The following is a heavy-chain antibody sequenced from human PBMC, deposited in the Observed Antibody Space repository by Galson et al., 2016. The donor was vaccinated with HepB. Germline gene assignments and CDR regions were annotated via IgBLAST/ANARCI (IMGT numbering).Heavy chain of an antibody. Sequence: SVKVSCKASGYTFSSHFIHWVRQAPGQGLEWMGIINPSDGITTHAQKFQGRLTMTRDTSTTTVYMELSSLRYEDTAVYYCARDRGAYIYSFQYYYGMDVWGRGTTVIVSS. D-gene: IGHD2-21*01. V-gene: IGHV1-46*01. CDR1: GYTFSSHF. J-gene: IGHJ6*02. CDR3: ARDRGAYIYSFQYYYGMDV. CDR2: INPSDGIT.